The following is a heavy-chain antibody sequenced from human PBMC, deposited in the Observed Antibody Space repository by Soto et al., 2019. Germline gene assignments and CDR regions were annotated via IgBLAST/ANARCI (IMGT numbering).Heavy chain of an antibody. CDR1: GFTFSSYS. V-gene: IGHV3-21*01. Sequence: PGGSLRLSCAASGFTFSSYSMNWVRQAPGKGLEWVSFISSSSSYIYYADSVKGRFTISRDNAKNSLYLQMNSLRAEDTAVYYCARGGSIRGMDVWGQGTTVTVSS. J-gene: IGHJ6*02. CDR2: ISSSSSYI. CDR3: ARGGSIRGMDV. D-gene: IGHD3-16*01.